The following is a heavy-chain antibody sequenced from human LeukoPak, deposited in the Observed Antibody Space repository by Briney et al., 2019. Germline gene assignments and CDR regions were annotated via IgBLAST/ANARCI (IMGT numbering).Heavy chain of an antibody. D-gene: IGHD6-13*01. V-gene: IGHV3-11*01. CDR1: GFTFSDYY. J-gene: IGHJ6*02. CDR3: ARARGIAAAGTKHYYYGMDV. Sequence: GGSLRLSCAASGFTFSDYYMSWIRQAPGKGLEWVSYISSSGSTIYYADSVKGRFTISRDNAKNSLYLQMNSLRAEDTAVYYCARARGIAAAGTKHYYYGMDVWGQGTTVTVSS. CDR2: ISSSGSTI.